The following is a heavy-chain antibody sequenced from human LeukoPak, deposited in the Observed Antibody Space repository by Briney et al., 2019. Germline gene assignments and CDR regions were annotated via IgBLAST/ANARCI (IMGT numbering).Heavy chain of an antibody. V-gene: IGHV3-30-3*01. CDR1: GFTFSSYA. Sequence: GGSLRLSCAASGFTFSSYAMHWARQAPGKGLEWVAVISYDGSNKYYADSVKGRSTISRDNSKNTLYLQMNSLRAEDTAVYYCAKDLIYDILTGYPHYYYMDVWGKGTTVTVSS. J-gene: IGHJ6*03. CDR3: AKDLIYDILTGYPHYYYMDV. CDR2: ISYDGSNK. D-gene: IGHD3-9*01.